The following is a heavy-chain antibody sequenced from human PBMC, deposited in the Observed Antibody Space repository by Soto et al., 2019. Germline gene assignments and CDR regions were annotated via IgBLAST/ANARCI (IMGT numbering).Heavy chain of an antibody. CDR2: VYNSGST. V-gene: IGHV4-59*01. J-gene: IGHJ4*02. D-gene: IGHD6-13*01. CDR3: ARYRREAVAGYTLDN. CDR1: GVSISSNY. Sequence: SETLSLTCTVSGVSISSNYWTWIRQPPGKGLEWIGYVYNSGSTNYNPSIKSRVTISEDTSKSQFSLKVNSMTAADTAVYYCARYRREAVAGYTLDNWGQGILVTVSS.